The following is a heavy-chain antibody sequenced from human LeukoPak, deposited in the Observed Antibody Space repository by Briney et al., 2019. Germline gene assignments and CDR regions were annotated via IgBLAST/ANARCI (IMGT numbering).Heavy chain of an antibody. J-gene: IGHJ6*02. D-gene: IGHD2-2*01. CDR3: ATGDRSSTSTGGMDV. V-gene: IGHV1-18*01. CDR1: GYTFTSYG. Sequence: GASVKVSCKASGYTFTSYGISWVRQAPGQGLEWMGWISAYNGNTNYAQKLQGRVTMTTDTSTSTAYMELRSLRSDDTAVYFCATGDRSSTSTGGMDVWGQGTTVIVSS. CDR2: ISAYNGNT.